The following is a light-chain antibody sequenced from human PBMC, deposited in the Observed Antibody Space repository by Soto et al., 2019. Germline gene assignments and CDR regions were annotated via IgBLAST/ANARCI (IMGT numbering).Light chain of an antibody. CDR3: QSYDSSNHKI. V-gene: IGLV6-57*03. CDR1: SGSIATNY. Sequence: FMLAQPHSVSESPGKTVTLSCTRSSGSIATNYVQWYQQRPGSAPTIVIYEDSQRASGVSDRFSGSIDSSSNSASLTISGLKTEDEADYYCQSYDSSNHKIFGGGTKLTVL. CDR2: EDS. J-gene: IGLJ2*01.